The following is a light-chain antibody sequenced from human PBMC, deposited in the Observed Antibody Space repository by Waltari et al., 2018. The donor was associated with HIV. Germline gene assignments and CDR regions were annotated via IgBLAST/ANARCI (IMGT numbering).Light chain of an antibody. Sequence: QSVLTQPPSASGTPGQRVTISCSGSSSNIGSNYVYWYQQLPGTAPKLLNYGNNRRPLGGPDRFAGSKSGTSASLAISGLRSEDEADYYCAAWDDSLSVVYVFGTGTKVTV. CDR1: SSNIGSNY. CDR3: AAWDDSLSVVYV. V-gene: IGLV1-47*01. CDR2: GNN. J-gene: IGLJ1*01.